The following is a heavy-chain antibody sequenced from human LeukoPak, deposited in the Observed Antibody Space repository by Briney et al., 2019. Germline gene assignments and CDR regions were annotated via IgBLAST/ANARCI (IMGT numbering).Heavy chain of an antibody. Sequence: GGSLRLSCAASGFTFSNYWMHWVRQAPGKGLVWVSRINSDGINTSYADSVKGRFTISRDNSKNTLYLQMNSLRAEDTAVYYCAKSMVRGYASFDYWGQGTLVTVSS. J-gene: IGHJ4*02. V-gene: IGHV3-74*01. CDR2: INSDGINT. D-gene: IGHD3-10*01. CDR3: AKSMVRGYASFDY. CDR1: GFTFSNYW.